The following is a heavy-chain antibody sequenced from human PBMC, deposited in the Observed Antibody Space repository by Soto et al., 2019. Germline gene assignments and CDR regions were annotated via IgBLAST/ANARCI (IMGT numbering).Heavy chain of an antibody. J-gene: IGHJ6*02. CDR3: ARLHARTYNFFGLDV. Sequence: QVHLQESGPGLVEPSGTLSLTCAVSGGSITSTDWWTWVRQPPGKGLEWIGGIYHSGGTNYNPSLSSRLTISLHTSNNQISLRLTSVTAADTAVYYCARLHARTYNFFGLDVWGPGTTVFVS. V-gene: IGHV4-4*02. D-gene: IGHD2-2*01. CDR2: IYHSGGT. CDR1: GGSITSTDW.